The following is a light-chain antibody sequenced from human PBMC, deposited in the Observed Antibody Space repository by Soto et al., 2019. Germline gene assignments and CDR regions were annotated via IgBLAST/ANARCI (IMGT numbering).Light chain of an antibody. Sequence: EIVMTQSPATLSVSPGDRVTLSCWASQNIDNNLAWYQQRPGQPPRLLIYGASTRANGIPARFSGSGSGTEFTLTISSLQSEDFAVYCCQQYNNWPPLTFGGGTKVEFK. CDR3: QQYNNWPPLT. CDR2: GAS. V-gene: IGKV3D-15*01. J-gene: IGKJ4*01. CDR1: QNIDNN.